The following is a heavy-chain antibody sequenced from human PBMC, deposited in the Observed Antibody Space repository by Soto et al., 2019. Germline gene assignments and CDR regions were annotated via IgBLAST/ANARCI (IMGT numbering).Heavy chain of an antibody. D-gene: IGHD5-18*01. J-gene: IGHJ5*02. CDR3: ARADTAMDRNWFDP. CDR2: INAGNGNT. Sequence: ASVKVSCKASGYTFTSYAMHWVRQAPGQGLEWMGWINAGNGNTKYSQKFQGRVTITTDESTSTAYMELSSLRSEGTAVYYCARADTAMDRNWFDPWGQGTLVTVSS. CDR1: GYTFTSYA. V-gene: IGHV1-3*01.